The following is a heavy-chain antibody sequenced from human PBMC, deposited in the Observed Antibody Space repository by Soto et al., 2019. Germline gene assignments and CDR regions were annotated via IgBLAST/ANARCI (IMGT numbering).Heavy chain of an antibody. J-gene: IGHJ1*01. Sequence: GESLKISCAASGFTFSSYAMSWVRQAPGKGLEWVSAISGSGGSTYYADSVKGRFTISRDNSKNTLYLQMNSLRAEDPAVYYCAKTKGHTFPDYGDTPGGGFQHWGQGTLVTVSS. CDR2: ISGSGGST. CDR3: AKTKGHTFPDYGDTPGGGFQH. V-gene: IGHV3-23*01. CDR1: GFTFSSYA. D-gene: IGHD4-17*01.